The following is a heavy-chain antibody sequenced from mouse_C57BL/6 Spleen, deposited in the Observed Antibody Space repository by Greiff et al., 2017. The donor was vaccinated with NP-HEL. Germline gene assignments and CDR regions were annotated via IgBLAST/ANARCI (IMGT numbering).Heavy chain of an antibody. Sequence: QVQLQQSGPELVKPGASVKISCKASGYAFSSSWMNWVKQRPGKGLEWIGRIYPGDGDTNYNGKFKGKATLTADKSSSTAYMQLSSLTSEDSAVYFCAREMDDGYSHAMDYWGQGTSVTVSS. D-gene: IGHD2-3*01. J-gene: IGHJ4*01. CDR2: IYPGDGDT. CDR3: AREMDDGYSHAMDY. V-gene: IGHV1-82*01. CDR1: GYAFSSSW.